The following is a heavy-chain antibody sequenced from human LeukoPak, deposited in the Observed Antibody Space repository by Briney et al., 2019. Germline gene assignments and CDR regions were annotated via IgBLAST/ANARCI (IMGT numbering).Heavy chain of an antibody. CDR2: IYSGGST. CDR3: AKSPSRITMIVVVNY. Sequence: GGSLRLSCAASGFTVSSNYMSWVRQAPGKGLEWVSVIYSGGSTYYADSVKGRFTISRDNSKNTLYLQMNSLRAEDTAVYYCAKSPSRITMIVVVNYWGQGTLVTVSS. J-gene: IGHJ4*02. CDR1: GFTVSSNY. V-gene: IGHV3-53*01. D-gene: IGHD3-22*01.